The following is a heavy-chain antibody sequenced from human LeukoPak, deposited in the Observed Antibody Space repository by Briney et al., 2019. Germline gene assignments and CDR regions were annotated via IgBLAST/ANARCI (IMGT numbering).Heavy chain of an antibody. V-gene: IGHV3-49*04. J-gene: IGHJ4*02. CDR2: IRSKAYGGTT. CDR3: TRDRDILTGYTDY. Sequence: PGGSLRLSCAASGFTFSSYWMSWVRQAPGKGLEWVGFIRSKAYGGTTEYAASVKGRFTISRDDSKSIAYLQMNSLKTKDTAVYYCTRDRDILTGYTDYWGQGTLVTVSS. D-gene: IGHD3-9*01. CDR1: GFTFSSYW.